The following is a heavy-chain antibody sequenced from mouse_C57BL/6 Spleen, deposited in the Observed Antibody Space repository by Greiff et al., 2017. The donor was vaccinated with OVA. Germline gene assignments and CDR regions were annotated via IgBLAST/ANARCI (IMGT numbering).Heavy chain of an antibody. J-gene: IGHJ4*01. Sequence: EVQLQQSGAELVRPGSSVKMSCKTSGYTFTSYGINWVKQRPGQGLEWIGYIYLGNGYTEYNEKFKGKATLTSDTSSSTAYMQLSSLTSEDSAIYFCARGALIHYAMDYWGQGTSVTVSS. CDR3: ARGALIHYAMDY. V-gene: IGHV1-58*01. CDR2: IYLGNGYT. CDR1: GYTFTSYG.